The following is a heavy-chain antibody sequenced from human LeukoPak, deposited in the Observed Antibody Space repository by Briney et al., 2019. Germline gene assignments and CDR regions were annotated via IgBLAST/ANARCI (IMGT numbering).Heavy chain of an antibody. D-gene: IGHD6-13*01. CDR1: GGSNSSSSYH. Sequence: KTSETLSLTCTVSGGSNSSSSYHWGWIRQPPGKGLEWIGSIYYTGTTYYNPSLKSRVTISVDTSKSQFSLKLSSVTAADTAVYYCARHRALYSGSWYQRPLDYWGQGTLVTVSS. CDR2: IYYTGTT. CDR3: ARHRALYSGSWYQRPLDY. V-gene: IGHV4-39*01. J-gene: IGHJ4*02.